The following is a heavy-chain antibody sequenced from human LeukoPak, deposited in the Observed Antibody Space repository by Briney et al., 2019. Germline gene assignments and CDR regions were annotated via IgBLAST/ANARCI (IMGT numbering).Heavy chain of an antibody. J-gene: IGHJ5*01. CDR2: IYHSGST. Sequence: KPSETLSLTCTVSGYSISSGYYWGWIRQPPGKGLEWIGSIYHSGSTYYNPSLKSRVTISVDTSKNQISLKLSSVTAADTAVYYCARDHGPGGGRFDPWGQGTLVTVSS. CDR1: GYSISSGYY. CDR3: ARDHGPGGGRFDP. D-gene: IGHD3-16*01. V-gene: IGHV4-38-2*02.